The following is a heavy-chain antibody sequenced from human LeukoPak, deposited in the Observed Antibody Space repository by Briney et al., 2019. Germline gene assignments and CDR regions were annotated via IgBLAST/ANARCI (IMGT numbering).Heavy chain of an antibody. CDR3: AKDDYDILTGFDY. J-gene: IGHJ4*02. D-gene: IGHD3-9*01. V-gene: IGHV3-30*18. Sequence: GGSLRLSCAASGFTFSSYGMHWVRQAPGKGLEWVAVISYDGSNKYYADSVKGRFTISRDISKNTLYLQMNSLRAEDTAVYYCAKDDYDILTGFDYWGQGTLVTVSS. CDR1: GFTFSSYG. CDR2: ISYDGSNK.